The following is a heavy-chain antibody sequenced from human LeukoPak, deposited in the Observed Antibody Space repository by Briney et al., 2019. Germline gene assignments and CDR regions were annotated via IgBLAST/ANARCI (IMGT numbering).Heavy chain of an antibody. CDR3: ARGGRWLQPTGNWYFDL. CDR2: IYYSGST. CDR1: GGSISSDY. J-gene: IGHJ2*01. D-gene: IGHD5-24*01. V-gene: IGHV4-59*01. Sequence: SETLSLTCTVSGGSISSDYWSWIRQPPGKRLEWIGYIYYSGSTHYNPSLKSRVTISVDTSKNQFSLKLSSVTAADTAVYYYARGGRWLQPTGNWYFDLWGRGTLVTVSS.